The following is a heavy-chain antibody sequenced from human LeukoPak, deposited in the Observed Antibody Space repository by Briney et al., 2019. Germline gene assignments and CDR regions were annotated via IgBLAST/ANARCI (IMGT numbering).Heavy chain of an antibody. CDR2: IRSKAFGGTP. CDR3: TREYFDWL. D-gene: IGHD3-9*01. CDR1: GFTFGDYA. J-gene: IGHJ4*02. Sequence: TGGSLRLSCTASGFTFGDYAMSWFRQAPGKGLEWVGFIRSKAFGGTPEYAASVKGRFIISRDDSKSIAYLQMNSLKTEDTAVYYCTREYFDWLWGQGTLVTVSS. V-gene: IGHV3-49*03.